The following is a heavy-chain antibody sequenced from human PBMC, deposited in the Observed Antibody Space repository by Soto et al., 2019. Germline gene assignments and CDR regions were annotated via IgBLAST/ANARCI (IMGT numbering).Heavy chain of an antibody. Sequence: GGSLRLSCAASGFGVSNNYMSWVRQAPGKGLEWVSAINSGGNTYYADSVKGRFTISRDNSKNTVYLQMNSVGAEDTAVYYCARGGDSYDYWEYYYYGMDVWSQGTTVTVSS. CDR1: GFGVSNNY. CDR3: ARGGDSYDYWEYYYYGMDV. J-gene: IGHJ6*02. CDR2: INSGGNT. V-gene: IGHV3-66*01. D-gene: IGHD3-16*01.